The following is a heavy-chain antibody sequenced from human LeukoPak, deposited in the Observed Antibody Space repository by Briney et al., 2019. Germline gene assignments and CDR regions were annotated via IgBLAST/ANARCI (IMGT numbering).Heavy chain of an antibody. CDR3: ARSTPRDSDAFDI. V-gene: IGHV4-38-2*02. CDR2: IYHSGST. J-gene: IGHJ3*02. Sequence: SETLSLTCTVSGYSISSGYYWGWIRQPPGKGLEWIGSIYHSGSTYYNPSLKSRVTISVDTSKNQFSLKLSSVAAADTAVYYCARSTPRDSDAFDIWGQGTMVTVSS. CDR1: GYSISSGYY. D-gene: IGHD2-15*01.